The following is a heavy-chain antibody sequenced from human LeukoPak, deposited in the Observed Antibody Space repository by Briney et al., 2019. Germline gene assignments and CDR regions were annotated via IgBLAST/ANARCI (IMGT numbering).Heavy chain of an antibody. CDR1: GGSFSGYY. J-gene: IGHJ5*02. Sequence: PSETLSLTCAVYGGSFSGYYWSWIRQPPGKGLEWIGEINHSGSTNYNPSLKSRVTISVDTSKNQFSLKLSSVTAADTAVYYCASKYYDFWSGYSANNWFDPWAREPWSPSPQ. D-gene: IGHD3-3*01. CDR3: ASKYYDFWSGYSANNWFDP. V-gene: IGHV4-34*01. CDR2: INHSGST.